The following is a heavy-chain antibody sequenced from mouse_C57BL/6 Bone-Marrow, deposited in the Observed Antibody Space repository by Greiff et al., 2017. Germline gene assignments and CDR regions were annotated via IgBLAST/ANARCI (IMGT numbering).Heavy chain of an antibody. CDR2: INYDGSST. Sequence: EVQLVESEGGLVQPGSSMKLSCTASGFTFSDYYMAWVRQVPEKGLEWVANINYDGSSTYYLDSLQSRFIISRDNAKNILYLQMSSLKSEDTATYYGASAITTVVATEVYAMDYWGQGTSVTVSS. J-gene: IGHJ4*01. CDR3: ASAITTVVATEVYAMDY. CDR1: GFTFSDYY. D-gene: IGHD1-1*01. V-gene: IGHV5-16*01.